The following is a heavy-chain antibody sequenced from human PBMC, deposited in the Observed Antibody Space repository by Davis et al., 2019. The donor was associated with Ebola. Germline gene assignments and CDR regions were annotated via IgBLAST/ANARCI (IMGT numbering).Heavy chain of an antibody. CDR3: AREATVITPSAVDI. V-gene: IGHV1-3*01. J-gene: IGHJ3*02. CDR1: GYTFTTYA. Sequence: ASVKVSCKASGYTFTTYAMHWVRQAPGQRLEWMGWINVGNGDTKYSQSFQGRVTITSDTSASTAYMELRSLRSEDTAVYYCAREATVITPSAVDIWGQGTMVTASS. CDR2: INVGNGDT. D-gene: IGHD4-23*01.